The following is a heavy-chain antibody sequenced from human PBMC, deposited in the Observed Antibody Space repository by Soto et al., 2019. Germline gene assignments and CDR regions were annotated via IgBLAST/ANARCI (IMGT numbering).Heavy chain of an antibody. CDR2: ISAYNGNT. CDR3: ARDRFPETTVNDYYGMDV. Sequence: GASVKVSCKASGYTFTSYGISWVRQAPGQRLEWMGWISAYNGNTNYAQKLQGRVTMTTDTSTSTAYMELRSLRSDDTAVYYCARDRFPETTVNDYYGMDVWGQGTTVTVSS. D-gene: IGHD4-17*01. J-gene: IGHJ6*02. CDR1: GYTFTSYG. V-gene: IGHV1-18*01.